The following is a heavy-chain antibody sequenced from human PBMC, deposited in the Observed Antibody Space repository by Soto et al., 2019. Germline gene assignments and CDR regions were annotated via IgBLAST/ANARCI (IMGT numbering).Heavy chain of an antibody. CDR2: VFYNGGT. CDR3: ARHAYCGADCFYWFDP. V-gene: IGHV4-61*08. J-gene: IGHJ5*02. CDR1: GGSISSGGYY. Sequence: SETLSLTCTVSGGSISSGGYYWSWIRQHPGKGLEWIGYVFYNGGTNYNPSLKSRVSISVDTSKNQFSLKLRSVTATDTAVYYCARHAYCGADCFYWFDPWGQGALVTVSS. D-gene: IGHD2-21*02.